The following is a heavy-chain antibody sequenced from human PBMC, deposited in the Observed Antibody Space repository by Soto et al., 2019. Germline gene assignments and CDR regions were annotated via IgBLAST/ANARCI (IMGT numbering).Heavy chain of an antibody. CDR1: GFTFSNYS. J-gene: IGHJ5*02. V-gene: IGHV3-48*02. Sequence: VQLVESGGGLVQPGGSLRLSCAASGFTFSNYSMNWVRQAPGKGLEWVSYIRSSSSTIYYADSVKGRFTISRDNANISLYLQMHSLRDEDTAVYYCARRGAYDSSGYYTTPWGQGTLVTVSP. CDR3: ARRGAYDSSGYYTTP. D-gene: IGHD3-22*01. CDR2: IRSSSSTI.